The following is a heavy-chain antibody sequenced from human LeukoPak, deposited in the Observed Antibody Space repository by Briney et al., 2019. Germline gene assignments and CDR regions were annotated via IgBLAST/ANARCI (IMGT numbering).Heavy chain of an antibody. CDR1: GGSISSSSYY. Sequence: SETLSLTCTVSGGSISSSSYYWGWIRQPPGKGLEWIGSIYYSGSTYYNPSLKSRVTISVDTSKNQFSLKLSSVTAADTAVYYCARHYGSGSYFFDYWGQGTLVTVSS. J-gene: IGHJ4*02. CDR2: IYYSGST. V-gene: IGHV4-39*01. CDR3: ARHYGSGSYFFDY. D-gene: IGHD3-10*01.